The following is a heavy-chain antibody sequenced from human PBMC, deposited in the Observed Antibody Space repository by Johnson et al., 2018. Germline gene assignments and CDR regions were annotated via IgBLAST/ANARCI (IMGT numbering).Heavy chain of an antibody. D-gene: IGHD3-9*01. CDR3: TTAHFDINPRDAFDL. CDR1: GFTFINAW. J-gene: IGHJ3*01. V-gene: IGHV3-15*07. CDR2: LNSGRAGGPL. Sequence: VQLVQSGGGSVRPGGSLRLSCAASGFTFINAWMNWVRQAPGKGLEWVGRLNSGRAGGPLDYAAPVKGRFTISRDDSKNMLFLQMNSLRTEDTALYYWTTAHFDINPRDAFDLWGQVTMVTVSS.